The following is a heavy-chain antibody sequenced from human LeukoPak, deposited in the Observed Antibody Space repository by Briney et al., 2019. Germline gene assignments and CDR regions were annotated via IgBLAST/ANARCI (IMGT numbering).Heavy chain of an antibody. CDR3: ARVIAVADY. J-gene: IGHJ4*02. D-gene: IGHD6-19*01. Sequence: GGSLRLSCAASGFTLSSYWMHWVRQAPGKGLVWVSRINSDGSSTSYADSVKGRFTISRDNAKNTLYLQLTSLRAADPDVYYCARVIAVADYWSQGTLVTVFS. CDR1: GFTLSSYW. CDR2: INSDGSST. V-gene: IGHV3-74*01.